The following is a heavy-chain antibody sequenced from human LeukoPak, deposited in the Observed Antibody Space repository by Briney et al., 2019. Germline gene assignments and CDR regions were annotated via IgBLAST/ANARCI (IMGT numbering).Heavy chain of an antibody. CDR3: ARQAGSGYYGMDV. Sequence: SETLSLTCTVPGGSISSSSYYWGWIRQPPGKGLEWIGSIYYSGSTYYNPSLKSRVTISVDTSKNQFSLKLSSVTAADTAVYYCARQAGSGYYGMDVWGQGTTVTVSS. CDR1: GGSISSSSYY. CDR2: IYYSGST. D-gene: IGHD2-15*01. V-gene: IGHV4-39*01. J-gene: IGHJ6*02.